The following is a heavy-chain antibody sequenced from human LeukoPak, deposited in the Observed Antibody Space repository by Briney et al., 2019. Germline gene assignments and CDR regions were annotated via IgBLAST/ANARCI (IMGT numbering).Heavy chain of an antibody. CDR2: IYYSGST. J-gene: IGHJ5*02. CDR1: GGSISSYY. Sequence: NPSETLSLTCTVSGGSISSYYRSWVRQPPGKGLEWIGYIYYSGSTNYNPSLKSRVTISVDTSKNQFSLKLSSVTAADTAVYYCARTYYYGSGSYYWFDPWGQGTLVTVSS. D-gene: IGHD3-10*01. CDR3: ARTYYYGSGSYYWFDP. V-gene: IGHV4-59*01.